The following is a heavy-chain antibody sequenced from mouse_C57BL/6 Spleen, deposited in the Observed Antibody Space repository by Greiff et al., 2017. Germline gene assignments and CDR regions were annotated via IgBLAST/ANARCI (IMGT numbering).Heavy chain of an antibody. Sequence: EVQRVESGPELVKPGASVKISCKASGYSFTGYYMHWVKQSHGNILDWIGYIYPYNGVSSYNQKFKGKATLTVDKSSSTAYMELRSLTSEDSAVYYCAVIYYYGSSYVENAMDYWGQGTSVTVSS. CDR3: AVIYYYGSSYVENAMDY. J-gene: IGHJ4*01. D-gene: IGHD1-1*01. CDR2: IYPYNGVS. CDR1: GYSFTGYY. V-gene: IGHV1-31*01.